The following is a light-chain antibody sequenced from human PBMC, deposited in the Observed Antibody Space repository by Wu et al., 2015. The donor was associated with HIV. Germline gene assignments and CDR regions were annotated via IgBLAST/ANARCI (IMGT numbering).Light chain of an antibody. CDR1: QGISSA. CDR2: AAS. CDR3: QQSYSTPLT. V-gene: IGKV1-39*01. J-gene: IGKJ4*01. Sequence: IQLTQSPSSLSASVGDRVTITCRASQGISSALAWYQKEPGKAPKLLIYAASSLQSGVPSRFSGSGSGTDFTLTISSLQPEDFATYYCQQSYSTPLTFGGGTKVEIK.